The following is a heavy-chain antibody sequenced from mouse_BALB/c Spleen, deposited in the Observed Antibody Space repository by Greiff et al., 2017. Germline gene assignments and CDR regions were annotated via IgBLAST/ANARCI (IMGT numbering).Heavy chain of an antibody. V-gene: IGHV14-3*02. Sequence: EVQGVESGAELVKPGASVKLSCTASGFNIKDTYMHWVKQRPEQGLEWIGRIDPANGNTKYDPKFQGKATITADTSSNTAYLQLSSLTSEDTAVYYCARGSTVVSPYYAMDYWGQGTSVTVSS. CDR2: IDPANGNT. CDR3: ARGSTVVSPYYAMDY. D-gene: IGHD1-1*01. J-gene: IGHJ4*01. CDR1: GFNIKDTY.